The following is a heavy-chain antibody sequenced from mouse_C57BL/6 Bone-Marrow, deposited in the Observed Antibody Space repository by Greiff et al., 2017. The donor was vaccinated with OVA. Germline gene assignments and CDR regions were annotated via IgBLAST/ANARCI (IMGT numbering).Heavy chain of an antibody. CDR1: GYTFTDYY. Sequence: VQLQQSGPELVKPGASVKISCKASGYTFTDYYMNWVKQSHGKSLEWIGDINPNNGGTSYNQKFKGKATLTVDKSSSTAYMELRSLTSEDSAVYYCAPLHGSSYNAMDYWGQGTSVTVSS. D-gene: IGHD1-1*01. CDR2: INPNNGGT. J-gene: IGHJ4*01. V-gene: IGHV1-26*01. CDR3: APLHGSSYNAMDY.